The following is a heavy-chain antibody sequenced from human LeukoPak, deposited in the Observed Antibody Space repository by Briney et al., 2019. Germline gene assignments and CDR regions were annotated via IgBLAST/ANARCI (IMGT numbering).Heavy chain of an antibody. CDR2: VSSTSSYI. D-gene: IGHD6-13*01. CDR1: GFTLNSYT. Sequence: GGSLRLSCAASGFTLNSYTLSWVRQAPGRGLEWVSSVSSTSSYIHYADSVKGRFTISRDNPDNVVYLQMNSLRAEDTAVYYCARVAVAGPTGWFDPWGQGTLVTVSS. J-gene: IGHJ5*02. V-gene: IGHV3-21*01. CDR3: ARVAVAGPTGWFDP.